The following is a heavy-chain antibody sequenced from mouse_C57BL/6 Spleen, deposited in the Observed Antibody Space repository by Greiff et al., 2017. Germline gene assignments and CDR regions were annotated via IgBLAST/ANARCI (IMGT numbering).Heavy chain of an antibody. CDR2: ISNGGGST. V-gene: IGHV5-12*01. J-gene: IGHJ3*01. CDR1: GFTFSDYY. CDR3: ARRAYGYTWFAY. Sequence: EVQGVESGGGLVQPGGSLKLSCAASGFTFSDYYMYWVRQTPEKRLEWVAYISNGGGSTYYPDTVKGRFTISRDNAKNTLYLQMSRLKSEDTAMYYCARRAYGYTWFAYWGQGTLVTVSA. D-gene: IGHD2-2*01.